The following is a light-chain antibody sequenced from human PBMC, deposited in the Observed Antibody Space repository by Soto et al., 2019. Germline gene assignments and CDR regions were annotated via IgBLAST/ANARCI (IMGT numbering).Light chain of an antibody. J-gene: IGKJ5*01. Sequence: EVVLTHSPGTLSLSPCERATLSSRASQSLGSNFLAWYQQKPGQAPRLLIYGAFSRATGIPDRFSGSGSGTDFTLTISRLEHEDFAVYYCQQYGSSHTFGQGTRLEIK. CDR1: QSLGSNF. V-gene: IGKV3-20*01. CDR3: QQYGSSHT. CDR2: GAF.